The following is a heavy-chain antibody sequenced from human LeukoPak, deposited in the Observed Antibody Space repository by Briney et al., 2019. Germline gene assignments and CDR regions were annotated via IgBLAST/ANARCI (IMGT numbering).Heavy chain of an antibody. J-gene: IGHJ4*02. V-gene: IGHV3-30*02. D-gene: IGHD3-22*01. CDR1: GFTFSSYG. CDR3: AKSDYDSSGYYPDY. Sequence: PGGSLRLSCAASGFTFSSYGMHWVRQAPGKGLEWVAFIQYDGSNKYYADSVKGRFTISRDSSKNTLYLQMNNLRAEDTAVYYCAKSDYDSSGYYPDYWGQGTLVTVSS. CDR2: IQYDGSNK.